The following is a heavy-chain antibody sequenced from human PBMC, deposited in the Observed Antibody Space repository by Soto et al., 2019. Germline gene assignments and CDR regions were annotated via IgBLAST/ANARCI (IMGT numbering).Heavy chain of an antibody. CDR1: GGSISSGDYY. V-gene: IGHV4-30-4*01. J-gene: IGHJ4*02. D-gene: IGHD3-22*01. Sequence: SETLSLTCTVSGGSISSGDYYWSWIRQPPGKGLEWIGYIYNSGSTYYNPSLKSRVTISVDTSKNQFSLKLSSVTAADTAVYYCARDGYYDSSGXYYWGKGNQVTVSS. CDR3: ARDGYYDSSGXYY. CDR2: IYNSGST.